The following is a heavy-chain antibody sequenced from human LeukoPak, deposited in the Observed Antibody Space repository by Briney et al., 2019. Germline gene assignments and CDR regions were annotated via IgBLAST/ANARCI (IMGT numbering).Heavy chain of an antibody. CDR3: ATKERSSGVTPPFDP. D-gene: IGHD6-19*01. J-gene: IGHJ5*02. CDR1: GYTLTELS. CDR2: FDPEDGET. V-gene: IGHV1-24*01. Sequence: PRASVKVSCKVSGYTLTELSMHWVRQAPGKGLEWMGGFDPEDGETIYAQKFQGRVTMTEDTSTDTAYMELSSLRSEDTAVYYCATKERSSGVTPPFDPWGQGTLVTVSS.